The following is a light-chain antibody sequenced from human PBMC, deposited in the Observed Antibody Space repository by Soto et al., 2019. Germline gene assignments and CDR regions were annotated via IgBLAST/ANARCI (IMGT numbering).Light chain of an antibody. J-gene: IGKJ2*01. Sequence: EIVLTQSPGTLSLSPGERATLSCRASQRVSSSYLAWYQQTPGQAPRLLIYGASSRATDIPDRFSGSGSGTDFTLTISRLEPEDFAVYYCQQYGSSPSTFGQGTKLEIK. CDR1: QRVSSSY. CDR2: GAS. CDR3: QQYGSSPST. V-gene: IGKV3-20*01.